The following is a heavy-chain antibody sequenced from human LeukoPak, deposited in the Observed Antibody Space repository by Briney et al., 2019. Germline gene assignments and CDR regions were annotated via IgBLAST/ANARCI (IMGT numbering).Heavy chain of an antibody. CDR3: AKDPLGYGDYVY. D-gene: IGHD4-17*01. V-gene: IGHV3-23*01. CDR1: GGSFSGYY. J-gene: IGHJ4*02. CDR2: ISGSGGST. Sequence: ETLSLTCAVYGGSFSGYYWSWVRQAPGKGLEWVSAISGSGGSTYYADSVKGRFTVSRDNSKNTLYLQMNSLRAEDTAVYYCAKDPLGYGDYVYWGQGTLVTVSS.